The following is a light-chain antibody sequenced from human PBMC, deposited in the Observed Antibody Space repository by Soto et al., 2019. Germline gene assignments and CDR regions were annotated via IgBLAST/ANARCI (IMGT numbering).Light chain of an antibody. CDR3: QQRSNWRRT. V-gene: IGKV3-11*01. Sequence: EIVLTQCPSTLSLSPGERATLSCRASQSVSSYLAWYQQKPGQAPRLLIYDASNRATGIPARFSGSGSGTDFTLTISSLEPEDFAVYYCQQRSNWRRTFGQGTKVDIK. CDR1: QSVSSY. J-gene: IGKJ1*01. CDR2: DAS.